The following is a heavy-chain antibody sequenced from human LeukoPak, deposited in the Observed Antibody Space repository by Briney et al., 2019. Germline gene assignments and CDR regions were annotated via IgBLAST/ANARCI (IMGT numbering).Heavy chain of an antibody. Sequence: SETLSLSRSVSGASVNDYFWGWIRQPPGRRLEWIGHVYSGGTSEYSPSLKGRVTISLDASNNQVSLSLTSSTAADTAVYYCAREIVLMMSDVASPYFMDVWGRGTTVTVAS. V-gene: IGHV4-59*02. D-gene: IGHD3-16*01. J-gene: IGHJ6*03. CDR2: VYSGGTS. CDR3: AREIVLMMSDVASPYFMDV. CDR1: GASVNDYF.